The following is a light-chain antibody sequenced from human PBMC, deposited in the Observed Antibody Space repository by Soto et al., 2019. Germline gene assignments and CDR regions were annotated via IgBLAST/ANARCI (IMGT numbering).Light chain of an antibody. CDR3: SSYVGSYIYV. CDR2: EVS. V-gene: IGLV2-14*01. Sequence: QSVLTQPASVSGSPGQSITISCTGTSSDVGAYTSVSWYQQHPGKAPKLIIYEVSNRPPGISTRFSGSKSASTASLTISGLQAEDEAHYYCSSYVGSYIYVFGTGTKVTVL. CDR1: SSDVGAYTS. J-gene: IGLJ1*01.